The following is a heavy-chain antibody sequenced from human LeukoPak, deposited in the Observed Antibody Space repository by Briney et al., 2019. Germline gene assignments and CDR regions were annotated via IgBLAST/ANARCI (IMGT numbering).Heavy chain of an antibody. V-gene: IGHV4-59*01. D-gene: IGHD6-19*01. CDR3: ARDVAVAGTRVFDY. Sequence: SGTLSLTCTVSGGSISNYYWSWIRQPPGKGLEWIGYIYYSGSTNYNPSLKSRVTISVDTSKNQFSLKLSSVTAADTALYYCARDVAVAGTRVFDYWGQGTLVTVSS. CDR2: IYYSGST. CDR1: GGSISNYY. J-gene: IGHJ4*02.